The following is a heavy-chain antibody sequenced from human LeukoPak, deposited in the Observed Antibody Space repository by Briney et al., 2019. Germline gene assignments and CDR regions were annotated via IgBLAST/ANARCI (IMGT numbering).Heavy chain of an antibody. V-gene: IGHV3-23*01. CDR3: AKITMATTPNY. D-gene: IGHD3-10*01. CDR2: ITDNGRKT. CDR1: GLTFSSYA. Sequence: GGSLRLSCAASGLTFSSYAMNWVRQASGKGLEWVSGITDNGRKTYYADPVKGRFSISRDNSKNTLYLQMSDLRAEDTAVYYCAKITMATTPNYWGQGTLVTVSS. J-gene: IGHJ4*02.